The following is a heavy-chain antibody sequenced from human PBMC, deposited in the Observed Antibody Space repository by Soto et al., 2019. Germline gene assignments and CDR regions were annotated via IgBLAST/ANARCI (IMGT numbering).Heavy chain of an antibody. V-gene: IGHV1-3*01. Sequence: GASVKVSCKASGYTFTSYAMHWVRQAPRQRLEWMGWINAGNGNTKYSQKFQGRVTITRDTSASTAYMELSSLRSEDTAFYYCARPRGLLWFGELSGPFDYWGQGTLVTVSS. CDR2: INAGNGNT. J-gene: IGHJ4*02. CDR3: ARPRGLLWFGELSGPFDY. CDR1: GYTFTSYA. D-gene: IGHD3-10*01.